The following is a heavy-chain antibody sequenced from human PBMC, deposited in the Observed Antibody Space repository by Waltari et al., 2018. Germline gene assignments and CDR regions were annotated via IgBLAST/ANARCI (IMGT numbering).Heavy chain of an antibody. V-gene: IGHV3-48*03. J-gene: IGHJ4*02. CDR2: IDTSAGDI. CDR1: GRKFMNYE. CDR3: ATDVSGWVDFEH. Sequence: EVQLVESGGDMVHPGGSLRLSCVVRGRKFMNYEMDWVRQAPGKGLEWISYIDTSAGDIYYAESVKGRFTISRDNVKNSLYLQMNSLRVEDTAVYYCATDVSGWVDFEHWGRGTLVTVSS. D-gene: IGHD6-19*01.